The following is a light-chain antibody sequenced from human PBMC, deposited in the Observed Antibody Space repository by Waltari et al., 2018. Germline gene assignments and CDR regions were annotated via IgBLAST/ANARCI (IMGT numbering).Light chain of an antibody. V-gene: IGLV3-1*01. CDR1: TLGDTI. CDR3: QAWDSSTVV. J-gene: IGLJ2*01. CDR2: KDS. Sequence: SSELTQPPSVSVSPGHTASITFPGDTLGDTIASWSKQKPGQSPVLVIYKDSKRPSGIPERFSGSNSGNTATLTISGTQAMDEADYYCQAWDSSTVVFGGGTKLTVL.